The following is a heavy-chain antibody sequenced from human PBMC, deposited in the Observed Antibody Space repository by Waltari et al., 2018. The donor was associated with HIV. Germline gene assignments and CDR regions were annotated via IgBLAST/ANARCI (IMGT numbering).Heavy chain of an antibody. J-gene: IGHJ1*01. V-gene: IGHV4-59*01. D-gene: IGHD6-6*01. CDR1: GGSISSYY. CDR3: ARESIAARPGYFQH. Sequence: QVQLQESGPGLVKPSETLSLTCTVSGGSISSYYWSWIRQPPGKGLEWIGYIYYSGSTNYNPSLKSRVTISVDTSKNQFSLKLSSVTAADTAVYYCARESIAARPGYFQHWGQGTLVTVSS. CDR2: IYYSGST.